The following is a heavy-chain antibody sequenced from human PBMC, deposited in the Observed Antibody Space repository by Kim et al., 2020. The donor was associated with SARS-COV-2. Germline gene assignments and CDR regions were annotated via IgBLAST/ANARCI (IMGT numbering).Heavy chain of an antibody. J-gene: IGHJ2*01. CDR3: ARDHCVGGVCPFDL. CDR1: GFTFGTYW. Sequence: GGSLRLSCAASGFTFGTYWMSWVRQAPGTGLEWVANIRKDGSEKQYVDSVKGRFTISRDNAKNSLYLQMNSLRAEDTAVYFCARDHCVGGVCPFDLWGRGTLVTVSS. CDR2: IRKDGSEK. D-gene: IGHD2-8*02. V-gene: IGHV3-7*01.